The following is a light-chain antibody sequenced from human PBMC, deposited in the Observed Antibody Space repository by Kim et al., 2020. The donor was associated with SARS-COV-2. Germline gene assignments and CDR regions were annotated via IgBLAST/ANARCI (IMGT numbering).Light chain of an antibody. CDR3: CSYAGSYTWV. CDR2: DVS. V-gene: IGLV2-11*01. Sequence: GQSVTISWTGTSSAVGGYNYVSWYQQHPGKAPNLMIYDVSKRPSGVPDRFSGSKSGNTASLTISGLQAEDEADYYCCSYAGSYTWVFGGGTQLTVL. J-gene: IGLJ2*01. CDR1: SSAVGGYNY.